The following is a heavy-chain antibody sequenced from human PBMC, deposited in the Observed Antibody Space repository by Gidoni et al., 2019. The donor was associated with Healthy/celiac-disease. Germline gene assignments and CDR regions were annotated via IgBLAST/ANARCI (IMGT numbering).Heavy chain of an antibody. J-gene: IGHJ4*02. CDR2: IYYSGST. Sequence: QVQLQESGPGLVKPSETLSLPCTVSGGSVSSGSYYWSWIRQPPGKGLEWIGYIYYSGSTNYNPSLKSRVTISVDTSKNQFSLKLSSVTAADTAVYYCAREWEVTPYFDYWGQGTLVTVSS. V-gene: IGHV4-61*01. CDR1: GGSVSSGSYY. D-gene: IGHD1-26*01. CDR3: AREWEVTPYFDY.